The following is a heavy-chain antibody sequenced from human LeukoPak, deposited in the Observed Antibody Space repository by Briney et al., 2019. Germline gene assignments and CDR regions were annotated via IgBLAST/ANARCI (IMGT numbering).Heavy chain of an antibody. V-gene: IGHV4-4*02. J-gene: IGHJ3*02. D-gene: IGHD3-3*01. Sequence: SETLSLTCAVSGASINSSNWWSWVRQPPGKGLEWIGEIYYRGRTNYNPSLKSRITILVDKSKNQFSLKLSSVTAADTAMYYCTRAEWLDAFDIWGQGTLVTVSS. CDR2: IYYRGRT. CDR3: TRAEWLDAFDI. CDR1: GASINSSNW.